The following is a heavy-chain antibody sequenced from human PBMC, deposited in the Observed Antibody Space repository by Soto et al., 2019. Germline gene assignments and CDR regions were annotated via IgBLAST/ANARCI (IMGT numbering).Heavy chain of an antibody. D-gene: IGHD2-21*02. CDR2: ISGSGATT. V-gene: IGHV3-23*01. J-gene: IGHJ4*02. CDR1: GFTFNSYD. CDR3: AKDPEVVVTAPDY. Sequence: PGGSLRLSCAASGFTFNSYDMNWVRQAAGKGLEWVSGISGSGATTYYADSVKGRFTISRDNSKNTLYLQMNSLGAGDTAVYYCAKDPEVVVTAPDYWGQGTLVTVSS.